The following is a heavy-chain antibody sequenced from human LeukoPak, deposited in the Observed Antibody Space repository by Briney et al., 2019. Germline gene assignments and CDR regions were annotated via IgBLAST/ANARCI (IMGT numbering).Heavy chain of an antibody. CDR3: ARTFSTNYMDV. Sequence: PRGSLRLSCAASGFTFSSYWMHWVRQAPGKGLVWVSHINNDGSSTSYADSVKGRFTISRDNAKNTVYLQMNSLRAEDTAVYYCARTFSTNYMDVWGKGTTVTVSS. D-gene: IGHD5/OR15-5a*01. J-gene: IGHJ6*03. V-gene: IGHV3-74*01. CDR2: INNDGSST. CDR1: GFTFSSYW.